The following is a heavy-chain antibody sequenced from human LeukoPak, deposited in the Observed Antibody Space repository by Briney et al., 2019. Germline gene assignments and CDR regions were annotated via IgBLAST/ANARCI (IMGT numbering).Heavy chain of an antibody. CDR2: IYHSGST. V-gene: IGHV4-38-2*02. D-gene: IGHD4-11*01. J-gene: IGHJ5*02. CDR3: AREGVTTPYNWFDP. CDR1: GYSISSGYY. Sequence: SETLSLTCTVSGYSISSGYYWDWIRQPPGKGLEWIGSIYHSGSTYYNPSLKSRVTISVDTSKNQFSLKLSSVTAADTAVYYCAREGVTTPYNWFDPWGQGTLVTVSS.